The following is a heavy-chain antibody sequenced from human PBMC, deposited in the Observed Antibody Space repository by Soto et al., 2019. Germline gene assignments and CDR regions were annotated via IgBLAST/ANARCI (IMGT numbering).Heavy chain of an antibody. CDR2: ISYDGRNK. V-gene: IGHV3-30*04. J-gene: IGHJ3*02. CDR3: AREYDSSGYGYDAFEI. CDR1: GFIFSTYA. Sequence: QVQLVESGGGVVQPGRSLRLSCAASGFIFSTYAMHWVRQAPGKGLEWVTFISYDGRNKYYADSVKDRFTISRDNSKNTLYLIMNSLRTEDTAVYYCAREYDSSGYGYDAFEIWGQGTMVTVSS. D-gene: IGHD3-22*01.